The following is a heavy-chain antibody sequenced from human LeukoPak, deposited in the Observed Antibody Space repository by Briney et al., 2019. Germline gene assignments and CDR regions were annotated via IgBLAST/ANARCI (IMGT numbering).Heavy chain of an antibody. CDR2: IYYSGST. Sequence: SETLSLTCTVSGGSISSYYWSWIRQPPGKGLEWIGYIYYSGSTNYNPSLKSRVTISVDTSKNQFSLKLSSVTAADTAVYYCARGTTVTTFSAYYYYYMDVWGKGTTVTISS. D-gene: IGHD4-17*01. V-gene: IGHV4-59*01. CDR1: GGSISSYY. J-gene: IGHJ6*03. CDR3: ARGTTVTTFSAYYYYYMDV.